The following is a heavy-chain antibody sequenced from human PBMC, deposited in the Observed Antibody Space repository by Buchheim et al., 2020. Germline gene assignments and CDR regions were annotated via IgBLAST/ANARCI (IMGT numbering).Heavy chain of an antibody. V-gene: IGHV3-48*03. J-gene: IGHJ6*02. Sequence: EVQLVESGGGLVQPGGPLRVSCAASGFTFNTYEMNWVRQAPGKGLEWVSYISPSASTTYYADSVKGRFTISRDNAKNSLYLQMNSLRAEDTAVYYCARCLIAASDNYYGMDVWGQGT. D-gene: IGHD6-25*01. CDR1: GFTFNTYE. CDR2: ISPSASTT. CDR3: ARCLIAASDNYYGMDV.